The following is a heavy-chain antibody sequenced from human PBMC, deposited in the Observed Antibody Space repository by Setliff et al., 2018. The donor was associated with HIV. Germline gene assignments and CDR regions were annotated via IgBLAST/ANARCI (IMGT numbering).Heavy chain of an antibody. V-gene: IGHV3-13*01. CDR3: AGIGDYSISGVAFHI. D-gene: IGHD4-4*01. CDR2: IGRGGDT. Sequence: GGSLRLSCAASGLTLSSYDMHWVRQAAGKGLEWVSGIGRGGDTYYLGSVKGRFTISRENAKNSLYLQMNSLTAGDTAVYFCAGIGDYSISGVAFHIWGQGTMVTVSS. CDR1: GLTLSSYD. J-gene: IGHJ3*02.